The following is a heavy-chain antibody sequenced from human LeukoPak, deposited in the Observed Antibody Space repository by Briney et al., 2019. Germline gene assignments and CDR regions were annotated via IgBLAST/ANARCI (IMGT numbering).Heavy chain of an antibody. Sequence: PGASLTLSCAASGFTFRNYAMSWVRQAPGKGLEWVSAITGSGGTTSYADSVKGHFTISRDNSKNTLYLQMNSLGAEDTAIYYCAGSSGWWAHDYWGQGTLVTVSS. J-gene: IGHJ4*02. V-gene: IGHV3-23*01. CDR1: GFTFRNYA. CDR3: AGSSGWWAHDY. CDR2: ITGSGGTT. D-gene: IGHD6-19*01.